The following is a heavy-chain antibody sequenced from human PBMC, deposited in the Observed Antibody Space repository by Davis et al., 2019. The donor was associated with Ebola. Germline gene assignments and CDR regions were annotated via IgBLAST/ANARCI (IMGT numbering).Heavy chain of an antibody. CDR2: IKEDGSEK. J-gene: IGHJ4*02. Sequence: GESLKISCAASGFTFSSYWMSWVRQAPGKGLEWVANIKEDGSEKYYVDSVKGRFTISRDNAKNSLYLQMNSLRAEDTAVYYCARDQAGHVVVVTPINYWGQGTLVTVSS. CDR1: GFTFSSYW. V-gene: IGHV3-7*01. CDR3: ARDQAGHVVVVTPINY. D-gene: IGHD2-21*02.